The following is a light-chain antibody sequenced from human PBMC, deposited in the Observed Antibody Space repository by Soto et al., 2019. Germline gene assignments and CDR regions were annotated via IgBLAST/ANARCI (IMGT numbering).Light chain of an antibody. J-gene: IGLJ2*01. CDR2: ADD. CDR1: SGSIASNY. CDR3: QSYDSSNVV. Sequence: NFMLTQPHSVSASPGKTVTISCTGSSGSIASNYVQWYQQRPGSAPTTVIYADDQRPSGVPDRFSGSIDSSSNSASLTISGLRTEDEADYYCQSYDSSNVVSGGGTKLTVL. V-gene: IGLV6-57*02.